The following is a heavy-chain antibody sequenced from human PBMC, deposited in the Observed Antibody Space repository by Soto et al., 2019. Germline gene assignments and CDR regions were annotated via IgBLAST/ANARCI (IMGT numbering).Heavy chain of an antibody. V-gene: IGHV1-24*01. Sequence: ASVKVSCKVSGYTLTELSMHWVRQAPGKGLEWMGGFDPEDGETIYAQKFQGRVTMTEDTSTDTAYMELSSLRSEVTAVYYCATGYCGGDCQSLYYYYYGMDVWGQGTTVTVSS. CDR3: ATGYCGGDCQSLYYYYYGMDV. J-gene: IGHJ6*02. D-gene: IGHD2-21*02. CDR2: FDPEDGET. CDR1: GYTLTELS.